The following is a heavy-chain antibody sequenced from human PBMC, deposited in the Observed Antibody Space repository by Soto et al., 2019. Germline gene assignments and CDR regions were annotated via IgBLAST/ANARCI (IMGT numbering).Heavy chain of an antibody. J-gene: IGHJ6*02. D-gene: IGHD3-9*01. CDR3: ARDRNYDILTGYSQIYYGMDV. Sequence: QVQLVQSGAEVKKPGSSVKVSCKASVGTFSSYAISWVRQAPGQGLEWMGGIIPIFGTANYAQKFQGRVTINEDKATSTADKEVSSLISEDTAVDYCARDRNYDILTGYSQIYYGMDVWGQGTTVTVSS. CDR2: IIPIFGTA. V-gene: IGHV1-69*06. CDR1: VGTFSSYA.